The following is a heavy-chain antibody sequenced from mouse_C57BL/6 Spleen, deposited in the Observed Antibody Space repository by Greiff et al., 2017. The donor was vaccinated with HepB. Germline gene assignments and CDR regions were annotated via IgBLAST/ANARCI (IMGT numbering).Heavy chain of an antibody. D-gene: IGHD2-3*01. V-gene: IGHV1-64*01. CDR1: GYTFTSYW. Sequence: VQLQQPGAELVKPGASVKLSCKASGYTFTSYWMHWVKQRPGQGLEWIGMIHPNSGSTNYNEKFTSKATLTVDKSSSTAYMHLSSLTSEDSAVYYCARDSYDGFDYWGQGTTLTVSS. CDR3: ARDSYDGFDY. J-gene: IGHJ2*01. CDR2: IHPNSGST.